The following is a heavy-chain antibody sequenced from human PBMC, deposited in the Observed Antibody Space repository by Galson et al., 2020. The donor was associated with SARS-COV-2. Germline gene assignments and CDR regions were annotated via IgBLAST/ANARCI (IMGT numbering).Heavy chain of an antibody. CDR1: GFTFSSYS. Sequence: KIGESLKISCAASGFTFSSYSMNWVRQAPGKGLEWVSSISSSSSYIYYADSVKGRFTISRDNAKNSLYLQMNSLRAEDTAVYYCARDLGVCIAPLPCNYYYYGMDVWGQGTTVTVSS. CDR2: ISSSSSYI. J-gene: IGHJ6*02. CDR3: ARDLGVCIAPLPCNYYYYGMDV. V-gene: IGHV3-21*01. D-gene: IGHD2-8*01.